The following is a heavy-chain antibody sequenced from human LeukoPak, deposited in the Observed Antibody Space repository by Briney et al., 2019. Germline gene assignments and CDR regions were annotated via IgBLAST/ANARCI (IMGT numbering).Heavy chain of an antibody. V-gene: IGHV3-64D*09. CDR3: VQDWVATIAAPRHFDV. D-gene: IGHD5-24*01. CDR1: GFTFSNHA. CDR2: ISGNGDTT. J-gene: IGHJ4*02. Sequence: GGYLRLSCSASGFTFSNHAMHWVRRAPEKGLEYVSGISGNGDTTYYRDSVKGRFTISKDNSKNTLFLQMSSLRPEDTAVYYRVQDWVATIAAPRHFDVWGQGTLVTVSS.